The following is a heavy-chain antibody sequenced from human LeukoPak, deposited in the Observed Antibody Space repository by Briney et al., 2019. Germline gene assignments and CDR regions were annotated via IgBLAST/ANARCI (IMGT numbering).Heavy chain of an antibody. J-gene: IGHJ4*02. CDR1: GYTFTGYY. V-gene: IGHV1-2*02. CDR2: INPNSGGT. CDR3: AREYYDSSGLDY. D-gene: IGHD3-22*01. Sequence: ASVKVSCKAPGYTFTGYYMHWVRQAPGQGLEWMGWINPNSGGTNYAQKFQGRVTMTRDTSISTAYMELSRLRSDDTAVYYCAREYYDSSGLDYWGQGTLVTVSS.